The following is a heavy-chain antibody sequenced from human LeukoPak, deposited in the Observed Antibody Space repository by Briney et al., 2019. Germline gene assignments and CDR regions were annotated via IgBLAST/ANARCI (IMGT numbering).Heavy chain of an antibody. Sequence: PGGSLRLSCTASGFTFSPYSMSWVRQAPGKGLEWVSVIYSGGSTYYADSVKGRFTISRDNSKNTLYLQMNSLRAEDTAVYYCARGGAFDIWGQGTMVTVSS. CDR1: GFTFSPYS. J-gene: IGHJ3*02. V-gene: IGHV3-66*01. CDR3: ARGGAFDI. CDR2: IYSGGST.